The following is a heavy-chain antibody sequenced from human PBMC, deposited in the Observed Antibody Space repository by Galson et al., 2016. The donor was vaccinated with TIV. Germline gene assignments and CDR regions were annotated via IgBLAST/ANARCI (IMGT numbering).Heavy chain of an antibody. J-gene: IGHJ2*01. Sequence: SLRLSCAVSEFSFNGYTMNWVRQAPGKGLEWVSYISPSSESIYYADSVKGRFTISRDNAKNSLFLQMNSLRVEDTAVYYWARDVKTGRDWYFALWGRGTLVTVSS. CDR3: ARDVKTGRDWYFAL. CDR2: ISPSSESI. CDR1: EFSFNGYT. V-gene: IGHV3-48*01. D-gene: IGHD1-26*01.